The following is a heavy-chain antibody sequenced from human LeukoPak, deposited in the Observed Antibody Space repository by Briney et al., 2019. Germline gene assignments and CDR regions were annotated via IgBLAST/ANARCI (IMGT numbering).Heavy chain of an antibody. D-gene: IGHD3-10*01. V-gene: IGHV3-11*04. CDR2: ISSSGSNI. Sequence: GGSLRLSCAASGFTFSDYYMSWIRQAPGKGLEWVSYISSSGSNIYYADSVKGRFTISRDNAKNSLYLQMNSLRAEDTAVYYCAAGGEWFGELSSRSNAFDIWGQGTMVTVSS. J-gene: IGHJ3*02. CDR3: AAGGEWFGELSSRSNAFDI. CDR1: GFTFSDYY.